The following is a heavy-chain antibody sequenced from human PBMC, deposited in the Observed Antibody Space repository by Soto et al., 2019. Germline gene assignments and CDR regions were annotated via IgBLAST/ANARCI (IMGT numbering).Heavy chain of an antibody. CDR3: ARAHYGHSGSYCDS. CDR2: IYRTGSA. CDR1: GDSISSGGYS. Sequence: SETLSLTCTVSGDSISSGGYSWSWIRQPPRKALEWIGYIYRTGSASYSPALKSRATISVDRSRNQFSLSLSSVTAAATAIYYCARAHYGHSGSYCDSWGPRPLLTVPS. J-gene: IGHJ4*02. V-gene: IGHV4-30-2*01. D-gene: IGHD3-22*01.